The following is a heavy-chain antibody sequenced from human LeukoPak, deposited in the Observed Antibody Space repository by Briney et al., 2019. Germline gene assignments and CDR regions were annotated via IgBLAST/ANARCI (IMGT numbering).Heavy chain of an antibody. CDR2: INHSGST. V-gene: IGHV4-34*01. CDR3: ARGPSPGVGIRLFDY. D-gene: IGHD3-3*01. J-gene: IGHJ4*02. CDR1: GGSFSGYY. Sequence: SETLSLTCAVYGGSFSGYYWSWIRQPPGKGLEWIGEINHSGSTNYNPSLKSRVTISVDTSKNQFSLKLSSVTAADTAVYYCARGPSPGVGIRLFDYWGQGTLVTVSS.